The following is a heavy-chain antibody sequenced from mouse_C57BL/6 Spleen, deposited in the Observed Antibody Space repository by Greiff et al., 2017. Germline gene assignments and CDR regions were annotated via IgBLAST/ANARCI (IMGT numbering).Heavy chain of an antibody. CDR2: INPNYGTT. CDR1: GYSFTDYN. CDR3: ARREIYYGNYVGYFDY. J-gene: IGHJ2*01. D-gene: IGHD2-1*01. Sequence: VQLQQSGPELVKPGASVKISCKASGYSFTDYNMNWVKQSNGKSLEWIGVINPNYGTTSYNQKFKGKATLTVDQSSSTAYLQLNSLTSEDSAVYFCARREIYYGNYVGYFDYWGQGTTLTVSS. V-gene: IGHV1-39*01.